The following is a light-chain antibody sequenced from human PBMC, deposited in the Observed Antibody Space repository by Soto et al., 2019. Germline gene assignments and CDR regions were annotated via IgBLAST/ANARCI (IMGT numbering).Light chain of an antibody. J-gene: IGLJ1*01. V-gene: IGLV2-14*03. CDR3: SSYTSSSTRV. Sequence: QSVLTQPASVSGSPGQSITISCTGTSSDVGGYNYASWYQQYLGKAPKVVIYDVDNRPSGVSHRFSGSKSGNTASLTISGLQAEDEADYYCSSYTSSSTRVFGTGTKVTVL. CDR2: DVD. CDR1: SSDVGGYNY.